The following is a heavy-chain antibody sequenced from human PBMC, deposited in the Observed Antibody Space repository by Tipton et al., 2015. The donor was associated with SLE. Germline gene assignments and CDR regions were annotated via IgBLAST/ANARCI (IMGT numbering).Heavy chain of an antibody. V-gene: IGHV3-11*04. J-gene: IGHJ3*02. CDR2: ISSSSSTI. CDR3: ASWHGAIQLWPDAFDI. CDR1: GFTFSDYY. D-gene: IGHD5-18*01. Sequence: SLRLSCAASGFTFSDYYMSWIRQAPGKGLEWVSYISSSSSTIYYADSVKGRFTISRDNAKNSLYLQMNSLRAEDTAVYYCASWHGAIQLWPDAFDIWGQGTMVTVSS.